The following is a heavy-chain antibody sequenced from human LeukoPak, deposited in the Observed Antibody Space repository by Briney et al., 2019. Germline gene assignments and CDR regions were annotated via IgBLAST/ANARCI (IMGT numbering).Heavy chain of an antibody. CDR1: GFTVSSSY. V-gene: IGHV3-53*01. J-gene: IGHJ4*02. CDR2: IYSGGTT. CDR3: ARGSRSGFDY. Sequence: PGGSLRLSCAASGFTVSSSYMNWVRRAPGKGLEWVSVIYSGGTTYYADSVKGRFTISRDNSKNTLYLQMNSLRAEDTAVYYCARGSRSGFDYWGQGTLVTVSS. D-gene: IGHD1-26*01.